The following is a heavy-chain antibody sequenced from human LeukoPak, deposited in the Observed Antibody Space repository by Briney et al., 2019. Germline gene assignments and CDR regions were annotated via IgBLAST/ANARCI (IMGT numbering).Heavy chain of an antibody. V-gene: IGHV3-48*01. CDR1: GFSLGSYS. CDR3: ARVLLERPGIDSFDI. Sequence: GGSLRLSCGASGFSLGSYSMDWVRQAPGKGLEWVSHINSGSSTIYYADSVRGRFTISRDNAGNSLYLQMNSLRAEDTAVYYCARVLLERPGIDSFDIWGQGTMVTVSS. D-gene: IGHD1-1*01. J-gene: IGHJ3*02. CDR2: INSGSSTI.